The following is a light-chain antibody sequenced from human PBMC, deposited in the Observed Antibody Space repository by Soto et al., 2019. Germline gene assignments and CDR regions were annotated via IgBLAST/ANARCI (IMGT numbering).Light chain of an antibody. V-gene: IGLV1-44*01. J-gene: IGLJ3*02. CDR2: ENN. CDR3: AAWDDSLKGPV. Sequence: QSVLTQPPSTSGTPGQRVTMSCSGSSSNIGGNTVNWYQQFPGTAPKLLIYENNQRPSGVPDRFSGPKSGTSASLAISGLQSEDEADYHCAAWDDSLKGPVFGGGTKLTVL. CDR1: SSNIGGNT.